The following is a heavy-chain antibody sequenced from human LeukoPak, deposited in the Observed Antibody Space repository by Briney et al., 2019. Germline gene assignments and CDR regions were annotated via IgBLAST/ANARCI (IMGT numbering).Heavy chain of an antibody. Sequence: ASVNVSCKASGYIFTTFSIHWVRQAPGQRLEWMGWINAGNGNTKYSQKFQDRVTITRDTSASTAYMEVSSLRSEDMAVYYCARGGYDFWSGSPHDYWGQGTLVTVSS. D-gene: IGHD3-3*01. CDR3: ARGGYDFWSGSPHDY. V-gene: IGHV1-3*01. CDR1: GYIFTTFS. CDR2: INAGNGNT. J-gene: IGHJ4*02.